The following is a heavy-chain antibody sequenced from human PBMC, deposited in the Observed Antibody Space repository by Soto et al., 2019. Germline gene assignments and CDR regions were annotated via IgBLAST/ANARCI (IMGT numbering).Heavy chain of an antibody. CDR2: ISSSSSTI. J-gene: IGHJ6*03. CDR1: GFTFSSYS. V-gene: IGHV3-48*01. D-gene: IGHD3-3*01. CDR3: ARLRVVIKYYYYMDV. Sequence: GGSLRLSCAASGFTFSSYSMNWVRQAPGKGLEWVSYISSSSSTIYYADSVKGRFTISRDNAKNSLYLQMNSLRAEDTAVYYCARLRVVIKYYYYMDVWGKGTTVTVSS.